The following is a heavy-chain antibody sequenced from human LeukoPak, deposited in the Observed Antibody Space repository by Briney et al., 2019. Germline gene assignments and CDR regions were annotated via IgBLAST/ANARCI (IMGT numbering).Heavy chain of an antibody. J-gene: IGHJ4*02. CDR2: ISSSGSTI. V-gene: IGHV3-48*03. CDR1: GFTFSSYE. CDR3: ARGGSGSYSLY. Sequence: GGSLRLSCAASGFTFSSYEMNWVSQAPGKGLEWVSYISSSGSTIYYGDPVKGRFTISRDNAKNSLYLQMNSLRAEDTAVYYCARGGSGSYSLYWGQGTLVTVSS. D-gene: IGHD3-10*01.